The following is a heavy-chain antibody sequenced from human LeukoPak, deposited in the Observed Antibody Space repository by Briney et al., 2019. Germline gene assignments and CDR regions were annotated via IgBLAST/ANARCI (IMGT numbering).Heavy chain of an antibody. CDR2: ISSGSSYI. J-gene: IGHJ6*04. CDR1: GFTFSSYS. V-gene: IGHV3-21*01. Sequence: VGSLRLSCAASGFTFSSYSMNWVRQAPGKGLEWVSSISSGSSYIYYADSVKGRFTISRDNAKNSLYLQMNSLRAEDTAVYYCARVVDTAMANYGMDVWGKGTTVTVSS. D-gene: IGHD5-18*01. CDR3: ARVVDTAMANYGMDV.